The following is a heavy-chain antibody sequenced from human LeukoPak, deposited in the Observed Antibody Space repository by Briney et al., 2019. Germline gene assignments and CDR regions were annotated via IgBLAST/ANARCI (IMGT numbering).Heavy chain of an antibody. J-gene: IGHJ4*02. CDR2: IWYDGSNK. CDR1: GLTFSSYG. Sequence: GGSLRLSCVASGLTFSSYGIHWVGQAPAKGLEWVAVIWYDGSNKYYADSVKGRFTISRDNSKNTLYLQMNSLRAEDTALYYCARELSPVVKYYFEYWGQGTLVTVSP. D-gene: IGHD3-22*01. V-gene: IGHV3-33*01. CDR3: ARELSPVVKYYFEY.